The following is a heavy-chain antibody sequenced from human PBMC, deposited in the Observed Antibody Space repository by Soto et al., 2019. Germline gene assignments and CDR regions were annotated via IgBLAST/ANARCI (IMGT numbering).Heavy chain of an antibody. Sequence: HVQLVQSGAEVKKPGSSVKVSCKASGGTFSSYAISWVRQAPGQGLEWMGGIIPIFGTANYAQKFQGRVTITADESTSTAYMELSSLRSEDTAVYYCASHGITGTWVYYYGMDVWGQGTTVTVSS. CDR3: ASHGITGTWVYYYGMDV. J-gene: IGHJ6*02. V-gene: IGHV1-69*12. CDR1: GGTFSSYA. D-gene: IGHD1-7*01. CDR2: IIPIFGTA.